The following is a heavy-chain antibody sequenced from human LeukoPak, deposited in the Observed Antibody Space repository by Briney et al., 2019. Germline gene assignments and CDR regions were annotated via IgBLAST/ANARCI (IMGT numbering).Heavy chain of an antibody. V-gene: IGHV3-21*01. D-gene: IGHD3-16*01. Sequence: GGSLRLSCAASGFTFSSYSMNWVRQAPGKGLEWVSSISSSSNYTYYADSVKGRFTISRDKAKNSLYLQINSLRAEDTAVYYCARGGYFDYWGQGTLVTVSS. CDR2: ISSSSNYT. CDR1: GFTFSSYS. CDR3: ARGGYFDY. J-gene: IGHJ4*02.